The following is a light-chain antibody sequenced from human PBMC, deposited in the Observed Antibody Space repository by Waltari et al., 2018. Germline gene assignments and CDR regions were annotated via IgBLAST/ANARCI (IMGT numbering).Light chain of an antibody. CDR2: WAS. J-gene: IGKJ1*01. CDR3: QQYDSTPPT. V-gene: IGKV4-1*01. Sequence: DIVMTQSPDSLAVSLGERATINCKSSQSVLSRSDSKNFLAWYQQKPGQSPKLLIHWASTRESGVPDRCSGSGSGTDFALTISTLQGEDVAVYYCQQYDSTPPTFGQGTKVEIK. CDR1: QSVLSRSDSKNF.